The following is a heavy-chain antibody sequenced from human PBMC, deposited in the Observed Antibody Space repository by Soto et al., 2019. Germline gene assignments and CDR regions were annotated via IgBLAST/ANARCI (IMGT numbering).Heavy chain of an antibody. J-gene: IGHJ4*02. CDR2: VFYSGSS. CDR1: RDSISTSNYY. V-gene: IGHV4-39*01. CDR3: ASRKREEICSSGNCYFTY. D-gene: IGHD2-2*01. Sequence: QLQLQESGPGLLKPSETLSLTCTVSRDSISTSNYYWSWIRQSPGKGLEWIGSVFYSGSSYYNPSLKSRVTISVDASRNQFSLRVNSVTAADTAVYYCASRKREEICSSGNCYFTYWGQGTLVTVSS.